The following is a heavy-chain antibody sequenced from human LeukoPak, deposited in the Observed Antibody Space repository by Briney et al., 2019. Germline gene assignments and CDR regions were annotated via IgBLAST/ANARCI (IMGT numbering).Heavy chain of an antibody. CDR3: TRVSGASSSRWYFLY. CDR2: IYAGGTK. V-gene: IGHV3-66*01. J-gene: IGHJ4*02. Sequence: GGSLRLSCTASEFVDCSNYMSGGRQTPGKGLEWVSVIYAGGTKKYADSVKGRFTISRDNSKKTVYLRMNSLRAEDTAGYYCTRVSGASSSRWYFLYWGQGTLVTVSS. D-gene: IGHD6-13*01. CDR1: EFVDCSNY.